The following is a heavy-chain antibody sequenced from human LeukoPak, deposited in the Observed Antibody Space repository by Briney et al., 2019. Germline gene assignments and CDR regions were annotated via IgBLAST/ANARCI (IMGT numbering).Heavy chain of an antibody. V-gene: IGHV3-48*01. D-gene: IGHD3-10*01. Sequence: GGSLRLSYAASGFTFSSYSMNWVRQAPGKGLEWVSYISSSSNTIYYADSVKGRFTISRDNAKNSLYLQMNSLRVDDTAVYYCARTMVRGVGGMDVWGQGTTVTVSS. CDR1: GFTFSSYS. J-gene: IGHJ6*02. CDR3: ARTMVRGVGGMDV. CDR2: ISSSSNTI.